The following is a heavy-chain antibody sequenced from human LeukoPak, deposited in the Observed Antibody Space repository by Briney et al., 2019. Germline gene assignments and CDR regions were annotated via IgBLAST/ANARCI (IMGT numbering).Heavy chain of an antibody. CDR1: GGSISSSSYY. CDR3: ARPIDHYWYFDL. J-gene: IGHJ2*01. D-gene: IGHD2-21*01. Sequence: SETLSLTCTVSGGSISSSSYYWGWIRQPPGKGLEWIGSIYYSGSTNYNPSLKSRVTISVDTSKNQFSLKLSSVTAADTAVYYCARPIDHYWYFDLWGRGTLVTVSS. CDR2: IYYSGST. V-gene: IGHV4-39*07.